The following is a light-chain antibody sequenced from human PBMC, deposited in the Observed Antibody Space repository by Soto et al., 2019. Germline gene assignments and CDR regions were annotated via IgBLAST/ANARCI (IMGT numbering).Light chain of an antibody. CDR2: EVS. CDR1: SSDVGGYNY. J-gene: IGLJ1*01. V-gene: IGLV2-14*01. Sequence: QSVLTQPASVSGSPGQSITISCTGTSSDVGGYNYVSWYQQHPGKAPQLMIYEVSNRPSGVSNRFSGSKSGNTASLTISGLQAEDEADYYCSSDTSSSTLVFGTGTKLTVL. CDR3: SSDTSSSTLV.